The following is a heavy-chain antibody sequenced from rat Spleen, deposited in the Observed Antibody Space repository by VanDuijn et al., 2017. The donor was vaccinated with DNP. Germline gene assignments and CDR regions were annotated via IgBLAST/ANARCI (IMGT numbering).Heavy chain of an antibody. D-gene: IGHD1-9*01. V-gene: IGHV4-2*01. Sequence: EVKLVESGGGLVQPGRSLKLSCEASGFNFNDDWMGWVRQAPGKGIKWIGEINKDSSAIKYNPSLKDKFTISRDNAQNTLYLQMSKLGSEDTAIYYCVRESLGVTHWGQGVMVTVSS. CDR2: INKDSSAI. CDR3: VRESLGVTH. CDR1: GFNFNDDW. J-gene: IGHJ2*01.